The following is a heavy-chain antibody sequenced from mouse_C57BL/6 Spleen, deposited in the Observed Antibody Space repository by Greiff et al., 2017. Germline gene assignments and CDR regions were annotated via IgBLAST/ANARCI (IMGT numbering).Heavy chain of an antibody. CDR2: IDPSDSYT. J-gene: IGHJ2*01. V-gene: IGHV1-50*01. D-gene: IGHD3-1*01. CDR3: ARYGLFFDY. Sequence: QVQLQQPGAELVKPGASVKLSCKASGYTFTSYWMQWVKQRPGQGLEWIGEIDPSDSYTNYNQKFKGKATLTVDTSSSTAYMQLSSLTSEDSAVYYCARYGLFFDYWGQGTTLTVSS. CDR1: GYTFTSYW.